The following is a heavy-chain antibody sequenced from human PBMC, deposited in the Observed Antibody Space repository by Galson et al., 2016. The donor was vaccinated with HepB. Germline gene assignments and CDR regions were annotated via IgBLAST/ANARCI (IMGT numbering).Heavy chain of an antibody. V-gene: IGHV1-46*02. D-gene: IGHD3-22*01. CDR2: INPSGGGA. CDR3: ASPGEGTIYYDSNGYYSFYYGIDV. Sequence: SVKVSCKASGNTFNNYYMHWVRQAPGQGLEWMGIINPSGGGATYAQKFHGRVTMTRDTSTSTVYMELSSLGFEDTAVYYCASPGEGTIYYDSNGYYSFYYGIDVWGQGTTVTVSS. J-gene: IGHJ6*02. CDR1: GNTFNNYY.